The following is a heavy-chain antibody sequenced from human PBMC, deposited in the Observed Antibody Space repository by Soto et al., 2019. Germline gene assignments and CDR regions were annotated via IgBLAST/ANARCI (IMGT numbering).Heavy chain of an antibody. D-gene: IGHD2-2*01. Sequence: QVQLQESGPGLVKPSQTLSLTCTVSGGSISSGGYYWSWIRQHPGKGLEWIGYIYYSGSTYYNPSLKSLVTISGGTSKNQFSLKLSSMTAAATAVYDCAGDGAVRSVPTSYFDYWGQVTLVTVSS. V-gene: IGHV4-31*01. J-gene: IGHJ4*02. CDR3: AGDGAVRSVPTSYFDY. CDR1: GGSISSGGYY. CDR2: IYYSGST.